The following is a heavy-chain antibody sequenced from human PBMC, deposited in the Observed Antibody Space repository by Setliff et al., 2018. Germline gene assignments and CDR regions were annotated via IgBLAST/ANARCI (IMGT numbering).Heavy chain of an antibody. V-gene: IGHV1-8*01. CDR1: GYSFISYD. CDR3: VRSPLGPEASTPGGY. Sequence: ASVKVSCKASGYSFISYDINWVRQAPGQGLEWMGWMNPERDSTGYAQKFQGRVTMTGHASINTAYMELTSLTSEDTAVYYCVRSPLGPEASTPGGYWGQGTLVTVSS. J-gene: IGHJ4*02. CDR2: MNPERDST. D-gene: IGHD3-16*01.